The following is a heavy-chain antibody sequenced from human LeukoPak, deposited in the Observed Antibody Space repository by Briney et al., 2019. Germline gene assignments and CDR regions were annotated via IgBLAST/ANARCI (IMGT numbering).Heavy chain of an antibody. Sequence: ASVKVSCKASGYTFTSYAMHWVRQAPGQRLEWMGWINAGNGNTKYSQKLQGRVTMTTDTSTSTAYMELRSLRSDDTAVYYCAREDRSTTTVDYWGQGTLVTVSS. J-gene: IGHJ4*02. CDR2: INAGNGNT. CDR1: GYTFTSYA. CDR3: AREDRSTTTVDY. V-gene: IGHV1-3*01. D-gene: IGHD1-7*01.